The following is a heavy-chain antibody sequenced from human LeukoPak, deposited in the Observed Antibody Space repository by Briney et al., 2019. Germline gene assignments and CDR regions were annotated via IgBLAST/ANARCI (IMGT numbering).Heavy chain of an antibody. CDR3: SRRAARWQFDL. D-gene: IGHD5-24*01. V-gene: IGHV3-9*01. CDR2: INWKTGNG. Sequence: GRSLRLSCAVSGFNFDDYAMHWVRQAPGRGLEWVSGINWKTGNGIYADSVKGRFTISRDNAKNSLYLQMSSLRAEDTALYYCSRRAARWQFDLWGRGTLLTVSS. J-gene: IGHJ2*01. CDR1: GFNFDDYA.